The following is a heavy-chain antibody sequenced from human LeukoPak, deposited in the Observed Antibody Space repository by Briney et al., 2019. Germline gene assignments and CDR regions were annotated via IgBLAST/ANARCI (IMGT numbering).Heavy chain of an antibody. J-gene: IGHJ4*02. D-gene: IGHD6-13*01. CDR1: GFTFRSYS. CDR3: ARYSDTGYSSSWYSTPFVY. Sequence: GGSLRLSCAASGFTFRSYSMKWVRQAPGKGLEWVSSISSSSSYIYYADSVKGRFTISRDHAKNLLYLQMNSLRAEDTAVYYCARYSDTGYSSSWYSTPFVYWGQGTLVTVSS. V-gene: IGHV3-21*06. CDR2: ISSSSSYI.